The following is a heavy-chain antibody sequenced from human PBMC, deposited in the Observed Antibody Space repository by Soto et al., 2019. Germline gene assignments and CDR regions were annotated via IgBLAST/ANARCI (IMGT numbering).Heavy chain of an antibody. J-gene: IGHJ4*02. CDR1: GGSISSGGYS. D-gene: IGHD2-15*01. Sequence: QLQLQESGSGLVKPSQTLSLTCAVSGGSISSGGYSWSWIRQPPGKGLEWIGYIYHSGSTYYNPSLKSRVTLSVDRSKNQFPLKLSSATAADTAVYYCAAGGVLPRYYWGQGTLVTVSS. CDR3: AAGGVLPRYY. CDR2: IYHSGST. V-gene: IGHV4-30-2*01.